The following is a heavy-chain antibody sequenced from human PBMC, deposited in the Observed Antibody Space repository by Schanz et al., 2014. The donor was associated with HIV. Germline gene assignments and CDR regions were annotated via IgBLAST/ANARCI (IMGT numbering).Heavy chain of an antibody. CDR1: GFTLSSYS. J-gene: IGHJ5*01. CDR3: ARDKSNLGMDS. CDR2: ISGGGAGT. V-gene: IGHV3-23*04. Sequence: EVQLVESGGGLVKPGGSLRLSCAASGFTLSSYSMNWVRQAPGKGLEWVSAISGGGAGTYYADSVKGRLTISRDNSKNTLYLQMNSLRADDTAVYYCARDKSNLGMDSWGQGTLVTVSS.